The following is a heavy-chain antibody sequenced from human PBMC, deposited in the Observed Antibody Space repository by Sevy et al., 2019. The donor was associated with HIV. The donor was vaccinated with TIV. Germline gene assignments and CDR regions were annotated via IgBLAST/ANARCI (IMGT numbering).Heavy chain of an antibody. CDR1: GFTFSSYS. J-gene: IGHJ4*02. Sequence: GGCLRLSCAASGFTFSSYSMNWVRQAPGKGLEWVSYISSSSSTIYYADSVKGRFTISRDNAKNSLYLQMNSLRAEDTAVYYCARGRIAVAVLWGQGTMVTVSS. V-gene: IGHV3-48*01. D-gene: IGHD6-19*01. CDR3: ARGRIAVAVL. CDR2: ISSSSSTI.